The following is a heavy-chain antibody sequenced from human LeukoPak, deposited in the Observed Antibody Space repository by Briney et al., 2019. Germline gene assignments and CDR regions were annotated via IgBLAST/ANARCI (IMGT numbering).Heavy chain of an antibody. J-gene: IGHJ4*02. CDR2: IYTSGST. D-gene: IGHD6-19*01. CDR1: GGSISSYY. Sequence: SETLSLTCTVSGGSISSYYWSWIRQPAGKGLEWIGRIYTSGSTNYNPSHKSRVTMSVDTSKNRFSLKLSSVTAADTAVYYCASLGYSSGWYDDYWGQGTLVTVSS. V-gene: IGHV4-4*07. CDR3: ASLGYSSGWYDDY.